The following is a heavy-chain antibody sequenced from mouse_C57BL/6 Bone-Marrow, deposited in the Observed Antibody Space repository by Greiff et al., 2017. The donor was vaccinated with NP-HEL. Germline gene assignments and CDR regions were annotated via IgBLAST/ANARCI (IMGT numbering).Heavy chain of an antibody. CDR3: ARHYGNYGFAY. CDR1: GFTFSSYA. CDR2: ISDGGSYT. V-gene: IGHV5-4*01. Sequence: EVQLVESGGGLVKPGGSLKLSCAASGFTFSSYAMSWVRQTPEKRLEWVATISDGGSYTYYPDNVKGRFTISRDNAKNNLYLQMSHLKSEDTAMYYCARHYGNYGFAYWGQGTLDTVSA. J-gene: IGHJ3*01. D-gene: IGHD2-1*01.